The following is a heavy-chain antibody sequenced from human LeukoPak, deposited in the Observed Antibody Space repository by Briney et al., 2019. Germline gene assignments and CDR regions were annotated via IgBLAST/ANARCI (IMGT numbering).Heavy chain of an antibody. D-gene: IGHD6-13*01. J-gene: IGHJ5*02. CDR1: GGSISSGGYS. Sequence: PSETLSLTCTVSGGSISSGGYSWSWIRQPPGKGLEWIGYIYHSGSTYYNPSLKSRVTISVDRSKNQFSLKLSSVTAADTAVYYCARHRLAAAGISWFDPWGQGTLVTVSS. CDR2: IYHSGST. V-gene: IGHV4-30-2*01. CDR3: ARHRLAAAGISWFDP.